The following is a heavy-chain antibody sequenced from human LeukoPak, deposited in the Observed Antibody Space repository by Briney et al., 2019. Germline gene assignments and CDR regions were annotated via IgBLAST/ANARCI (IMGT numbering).Heavy chain of an antibody. J-gene: IGHJ4*02. Sequence: GGSLRLSCAASGFTFSSYSMNWVRQAPGPGLEWVSSISSSSSYIYYADSVKGRFTISRDNAKNSLYLQMNSLRAEDTAVYYCARDPGGNWNFFDYWGQGTLVTVSS. V-gene: IGHV3-21*01. CDR2: ISSSSSYI. CDR1: GFTFSSYS. D-gene: IGHD1-20*01. CDR3: ARDPGGNWNFFDY.